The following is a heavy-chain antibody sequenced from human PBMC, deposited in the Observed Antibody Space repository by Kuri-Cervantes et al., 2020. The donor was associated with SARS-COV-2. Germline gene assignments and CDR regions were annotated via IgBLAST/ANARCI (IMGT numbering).Heavy chain of an antibody. Sequence: ASVKVSCKASGYTFTSYGIGWVRQAPGQGLEWMGWISAYNGNTNYAQKLQGRVTMTTDTSTSTAYMELRSLRSDDTAVYYCARDDSPPYCSSTSCYLNWFDPWGQGTLVTVSS. CDR3: ARDDSPPYCSSTSCYLNWFDP. V-gene: IGHV1-18*01. CDR1: GYTFTSYG. D-gene: IGHD2-2*01. CDR2: ISAYNGNT. J-gene: IGHJ5*02.